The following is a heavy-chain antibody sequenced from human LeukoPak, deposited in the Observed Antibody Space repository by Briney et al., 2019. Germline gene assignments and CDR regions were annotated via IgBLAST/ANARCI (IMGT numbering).Heavy chain of an antibody. CDR1: GFTFSSYS. V-gene: IGHV3-21*01. Sequence: GGSLILSCAASGFTFSSYSMNWVRQAPGKGLEWVSSISSSSSYIYYADSVKGRFTISSDNAKNSLYLQMNSLRAEDTAVYYCARAPSQGVFDYWGQGTLVTVSS. CDR3: ARAPSQGVFDY. J-gene: IGHJ4*02. CDR2: ISSSSSYI. D-gene: IGHD3-10*01.